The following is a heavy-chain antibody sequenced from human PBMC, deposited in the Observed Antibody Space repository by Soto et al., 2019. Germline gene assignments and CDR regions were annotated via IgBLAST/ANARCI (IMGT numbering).Heavy chain of an antibody. CDR3: ARDHCSSTSCYAVDWFDP. D-gene: IGHD2-2*01. J-gene: IGHJ5*02. V-gene: IGHV3-11*01. CDR2: ISSSGSTI. CDR1: GFTFSDYY. Sequence: QVQLVESGGGLVKPGGSLRLSCAASGFTFSDYYMSWIRQAPGKGLEWVSYISSSGSTIYYADSVKGRFTISRDNAKNSLYLQMNSLRAADTAVYYCARDHCSSTSCYAVDWFDPWGQGTLVTVSS.